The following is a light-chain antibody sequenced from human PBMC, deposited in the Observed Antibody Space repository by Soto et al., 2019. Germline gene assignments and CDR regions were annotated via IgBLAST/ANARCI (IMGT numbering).Light chain of an antibody. CDR2: LNSDGSH. V-gene: IGLV4-69*01. CDR3: SSYTSSSTLVV. Sequence: QLVLTQSPSASASLGASVKLTCTLSSGHNTYAIAWHQHQPEKGPRFLMKLNSDGSHGKGDGIPNRFSGSKSGNTASLTISGLQAEDEADYYCSSYTSSSTLVVFGGGTKLTVL. J-gene: IGLJ2*01. CDR1: SGHNTYA.